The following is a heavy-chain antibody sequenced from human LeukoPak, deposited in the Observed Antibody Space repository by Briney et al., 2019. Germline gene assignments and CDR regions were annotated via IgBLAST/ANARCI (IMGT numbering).Heavy chain of an antibody. V-gene: IGHV4-61*02. D-gene: IGHD3-10*01. J-gene: IGHJ4*02. CDR3: ARGRLLWFGELPYGFDY. Sequence: SETLSLTCTVSGGSISSGSYYWSWIRQPAGKGLEWIGRIYTSGSTNYNPSPKSRVTISVDTSKNQFSLKLSSVTAADTAVYYCARGRLLWFGELPYGFDYWGQGTLVTVSS. CDR2: IYTSGST. CDR1: GGSISSGSYY.